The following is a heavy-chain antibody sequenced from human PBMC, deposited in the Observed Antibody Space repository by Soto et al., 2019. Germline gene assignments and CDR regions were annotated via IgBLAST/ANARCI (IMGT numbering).Heavy chain of an antibody. CDR3: AKEIGGGYYYQGIDY. V-gene: IGHV3-23*01. CDR1: GFTFSSYA. J-gene: IGHJ4*02. D-gene: IGHD3-22*01. Sequence: EVQLLESGGGLVQPGGSLRLSCAASGFTFSSYAMSWVRQAPGKGLEWVSAISGSGGSTYYADSVKGRLTISGVNSKNPLYPQMNSLRAEDTAVYYCAKEIGGGYYYQGIDYWGQGTLVTVSS. CDR2: ISGSGGST.